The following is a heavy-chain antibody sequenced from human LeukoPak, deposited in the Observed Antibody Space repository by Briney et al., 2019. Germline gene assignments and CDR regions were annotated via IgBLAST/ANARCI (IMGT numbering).Heavy chain of an antibody. CDR2: IYSSATT. CDR1: GGSISSYS. J-gene: IGHJ4*02. D-gene: IGHD4-17*01. Sequence: PSETLSLTCTVSGGSISSYSWNWIRQPAGEGLEWIGRIYSSATTNYNPSLKSRVTMSVDTSNNHFSLKLNSVTAADTAVYFCARGYFGDYGLYFDYWGQGILVTVSS. CDR3: ARGYFGDYGLYFDY. V-gene: IGHV4-4*07.